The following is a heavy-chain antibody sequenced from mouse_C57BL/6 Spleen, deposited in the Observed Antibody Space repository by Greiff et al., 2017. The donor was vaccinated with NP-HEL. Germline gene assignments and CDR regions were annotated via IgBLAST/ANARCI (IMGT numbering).Heavy chain of an antibody. J-gene: IGHJ3*01. CDR1: GYAFSSYW. CDR2: IYPGDGDT. Sequence: QVHVKQSGAELVKPGASVKISCKASGYAFSSYWMNWVKQRPGKGLEWIGQIYPGDGDTNYNGKFKGKATLTADKSSSTAYMQLSSLTSEDSAVYFCASPSYYSNYPFAYWGQGTLVTVSA. CDR3: ASPSYYSNYPFAY. D-gene: IGHD2-5*01. V-gene: IGHV1-80*01.